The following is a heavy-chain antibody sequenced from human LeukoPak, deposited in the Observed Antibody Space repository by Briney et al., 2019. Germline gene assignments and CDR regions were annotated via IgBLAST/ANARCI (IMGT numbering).Heavy chain of an antibody. CDR3: ARYYYDSSGYYEIDP. CDR2: ISYDGSNK. J-gene: IGHJ5*02. D-gene: IGHD3-22*01. CDR1: GFTFSSYG. Sequence: GGSLRLSCAASGFTFSSYGMHWVRQAPGKGLEWVAVISYDGSNKYYADSVKGRFTISRDNPKNTLYLQMNSLRAEDTAVYYCARYYYDSSGYYEIDPWGQGTLVTVSS. V-gene: IGHV3-30*03.